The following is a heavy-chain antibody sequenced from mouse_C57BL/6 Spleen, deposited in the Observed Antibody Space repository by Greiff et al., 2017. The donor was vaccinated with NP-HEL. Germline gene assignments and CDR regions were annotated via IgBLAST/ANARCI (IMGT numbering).Heavy chain of an antibody. J-gene: IGHJ4*01. Sequence: QVQLQQSGPELVKPGASVKISCKASGYTFTDYYINWVKQRPGQGLEWIGWIFPGSGSTYYNEKFKGKATLTVDKSSSTAYMLLSSLTSEDSAVYFCARGEITTVVARYAMDYWGQGTSVTVSS. CDR3: ARGEITTVVARYAMDY. CDR2: IFPGSGST. CDR1: GYTFTDYY. D-gene: IGHD1-1*01. V-gene: IGHV1-75*01.